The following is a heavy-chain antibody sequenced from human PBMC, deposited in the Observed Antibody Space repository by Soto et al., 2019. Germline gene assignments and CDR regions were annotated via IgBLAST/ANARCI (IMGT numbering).Heavy chain of an antibody. CDR1: GYSFTSYW. D-gene: IGHD5-12*01. CDR3: ARALFAMATISFDY. V-gene: IGHV5-10-1*01. J-gene: IGHJ4*02. CDR2: IDPSDSYT. Sequence: TXDSLRISCKGSGYSFTSYWISLVRQMPGKGLEWMGRIDPSDSYTNYSPSFQGHVTISADKSISTAYLQWSSLKASDTAMYYCARALFAMATISFDYWGQGTLVTVSS.